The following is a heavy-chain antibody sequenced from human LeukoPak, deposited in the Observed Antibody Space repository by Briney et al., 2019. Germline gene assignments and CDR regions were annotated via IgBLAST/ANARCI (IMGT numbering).Heavy chain of an antibody. CDR1: GGSFSGYY. D-gene: IGHD3-22*01. J-gene: IGHJ4*02. V-gene: IGHV4-34*01. CDR3: AGGFYDSSGYYYVDY. Sequence: PSETLSLTCAVYGGSFSGYYWSWIRQPPGKGLEWIGEINHSGSTNYNPSLKSRVTTSVDTSKNQFSLKLSSVTAADTAVYYCAGGFYDSSGYYYVDYWGQGTLVTVSS. CDR2: INHSGST.